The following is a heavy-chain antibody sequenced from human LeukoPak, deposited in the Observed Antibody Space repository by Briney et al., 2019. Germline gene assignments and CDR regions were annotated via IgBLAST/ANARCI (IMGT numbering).Heavy chain of an antibody. V-gene: IGHV1-2*02. J-gene: IGHJ4*02. CDR2: INPNSGGT. Sequence: ASVKVSCKASGYTFTGYYMHWVXQAPGQGLEWMGWINPNSGGTNYAQKFQGRVTMXXDTSISTAYMELSRLRSDDTAVYYCGRDSSAWLSYWGQGTLVTVSS. D-gene: IGHD6-19*01. CDR1: GYTFTGYY. CDR3: GRDSSAWLSY.